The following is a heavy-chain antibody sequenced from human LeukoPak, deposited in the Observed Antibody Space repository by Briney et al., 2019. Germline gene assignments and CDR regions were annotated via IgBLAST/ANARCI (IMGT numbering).Heavy chain of an antibody. CDR3: AKVLKDYYDSSGYWPGPNFDY. CDR2: ISGSGGST. Sequence: GGSLRLSCVASGFTLTNYDISWVRQAPGKGLEWVSAISGSGGSTYYADSVKGRFTISRDNSKNTLCLQMNSLRAEDTAVYYCAKVLKDYYDSSGYWPGPNFDYWGQGTLVTVSS. J-gene: IGHJ4*02. CDR1: GFTLTNYD. V-gene: IGHV3-23*01. D-gene: IGHD3-22*01.